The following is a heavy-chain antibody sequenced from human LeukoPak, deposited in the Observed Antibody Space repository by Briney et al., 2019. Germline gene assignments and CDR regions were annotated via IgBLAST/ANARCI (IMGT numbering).Heavy chain of an antibody. V-gene: IGHV3-74*01. J-gene: IGHJ4*02. Sequence: PGGSLRLSCAASGFTFSIYWMHWVRQAPRKGLVWVSRINSDGSSTSYADSVKGRFTISRDNHKNTLYLQMNSLRDEDTAVYYCARDPADYRSGSYADDYWRQGTLVTVSS. D-gene: IGHD3-10*01. CDR3: ARDPADYRSGSYADDY. CDR1: GFTFSIYW. CDR2: INSDGSST.